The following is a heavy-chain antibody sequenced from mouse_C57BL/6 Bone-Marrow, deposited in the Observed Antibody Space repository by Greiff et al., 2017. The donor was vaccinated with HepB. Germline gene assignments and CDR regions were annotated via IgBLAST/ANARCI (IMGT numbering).Heavy chain of an antibody. CDR3: AREGIYYGYDGFAY. CDR2: IHPNSGST. D-gene: IGHD2-2*01. V-gene: IGHV1-64*01. J-gene: IGHJ3*01. CDR1: GYTFTSYW. Sequence: VQLQQPGAELVKPGASVKLSCKASGYTFTSYWMHWVKQRPGQGLEWIGMIHPNSGSTNYNEKFKSKATLTVDKSSSTAYMQLSSLTSEDSAVYYCAREGIYYGYDGFAYWGQGTLVTDSA.